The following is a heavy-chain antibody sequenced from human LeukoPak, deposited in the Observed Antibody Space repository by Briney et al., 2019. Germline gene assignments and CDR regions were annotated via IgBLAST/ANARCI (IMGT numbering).Heavy chain of an antibody. CDR1: GFTFSSYA. Sequence: GGSLRLSCAASGFTFSSYAMSWVRQAPGKGLEWVAVIWYDGSNKYYADSVKGRFTISRDNSKNTLYLQMNSLRAEDTAVYYCARDGIGGGFDYWGQGTLVTVSS. J-gene: IGHJ4*02. CDR3: ARDGIGGGFDY. V-gene: IGHV3-33*08. D-gene: IGHD4-23*01. CDR2: IWYDGSNK.